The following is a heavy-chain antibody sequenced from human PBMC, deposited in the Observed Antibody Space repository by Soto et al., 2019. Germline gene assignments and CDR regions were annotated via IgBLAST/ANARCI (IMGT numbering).Heavy chain of an antibody. J-gene: IGHJ4*02. V-gene: IGHV4-59*01. CDR3: ARETTYSSGWYPTYYFDY. D-gene: IGHD6-19*01. CDR1: GGSISSYY. CDR2: IYYSGST. Sequence: KASETLSLTCTVSGGSISSYYWSWIRQPPGKGLEWIGYIYYSGSTNYNPSLKSRVTISVDTSKNQFSLKLSSVTAADTAVYYCARETTYSSGWYPTYYFDYWGQGTLVTVSS.